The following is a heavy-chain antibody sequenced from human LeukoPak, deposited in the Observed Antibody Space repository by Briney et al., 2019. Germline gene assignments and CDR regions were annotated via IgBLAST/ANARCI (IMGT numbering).Heavy chain of an antibody. D-gene: IGHD3-22*01. J-gene: IGHJ4*02. CDR3: ASSYYDTVGFSPFDY. Sequence: TSETLSLTCAVYGGSFSGHYWSWIRQTPLKGLEWLGQVNDSGSANYNPSLRSRVTMSVDTSKNQFSMKLTSVTAADTAVYFCASSYYDTVGFSPFDYWGQGTLVTVSS. V-gene: IGHV4-34*01. CDR2: VNDSGSA. CDR1: GGSFSGHY.